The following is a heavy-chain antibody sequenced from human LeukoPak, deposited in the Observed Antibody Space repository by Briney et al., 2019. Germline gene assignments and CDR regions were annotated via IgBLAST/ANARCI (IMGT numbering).Heavy chain of an antibody. D-gene: IGHD5-18*01. V-gene: IGHV3-21*01. J-gene: IGHJ3*02. CDR2: ISSSSSYI. CDR1: GFTFSSYS. Sequence: GRSLRLSCAASGFTFSSYSMNWVRQAPGKGLEWVSSISSSSSYIYYADSVKGRFTISRDNAKNSLYLQMNSLRAEDTAVYYCARDGGYSYGYSDAFDIWGQGTMVTVSS. CDR3: ARDGGYSYGYSDAFDI.